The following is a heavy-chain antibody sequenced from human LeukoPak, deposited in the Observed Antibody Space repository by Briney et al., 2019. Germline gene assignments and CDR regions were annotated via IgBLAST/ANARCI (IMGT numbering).Heavy chain of an antibody. V-gene: IGHV4-59*01. CDR1: GGSISSSY. J-gene: IGHJ5*02. Sequence: SSETLSLTCTVSGGSISSSYWTWIRQSPGKGLEWIGYISSGGTTNSNPSLKSRVTISIGTSKNQFSLKLTSVTAADTAVYYCARDVYTTSAWGWFDPWGQGTLVTVS. CDR2: ISSGGTT. CDR3: ARDVYTTSAWGWFDP. D-gene: IGHD5/OR15-5a*01.